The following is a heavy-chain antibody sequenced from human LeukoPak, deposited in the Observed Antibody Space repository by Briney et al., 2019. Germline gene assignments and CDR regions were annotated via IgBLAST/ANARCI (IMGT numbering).Heavy chain of an antibody. CDR1: GYTFTGYY. Sequence: GASVKVSCKASGYTFTGYYMHWVRQAPGKGLEWMGGFDPEDGETIYAQKFQGRVTMTEDTSTDTAYMELSSLRSEDTAVYYCATRGSDSSGYYSKARGAFDIWGQGTMVTVSS. D-gene: IGHD3-22*01. V-gene: IGHV1-24*01. CDR3: ATRGSDSSGYYSKARGAFDI. J-gene: IGHJ3*02. CDR2: FDPEDGET.